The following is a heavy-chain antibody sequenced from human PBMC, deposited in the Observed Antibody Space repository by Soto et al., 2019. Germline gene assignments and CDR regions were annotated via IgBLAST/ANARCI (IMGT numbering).Heavy chain of an antibody. CDR2: IYHSGST. CDR1: GGSISSGGYC. Sequence: SETLSLTCAVSGGSISSGGYCCSCMRQPPGKGLELIGYIYHSGSTYYNPSLKSRVTISVDRSKNQFSLKLSSVTAADTAVYYCARDREDGSGSYYFDPWGQGTLVTVSS. V-gene: IGHV4-30-2*01. J-gene: IGHJ5*02. D-gene: IGHD3-10*01. CDR3: ARDREDGSGSYYFDP.